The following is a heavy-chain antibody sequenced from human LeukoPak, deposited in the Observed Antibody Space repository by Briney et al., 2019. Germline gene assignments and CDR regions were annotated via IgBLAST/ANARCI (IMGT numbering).Heavy chain of an antibody. Sequence: GGSLRLSCAASGFTFSSYSMNWVRQAPGKGLEWVSYITSSSNTIYYADSGKGRFTISRDNAKNSLYLQMNSLRAEDTAVYYCARYCSSTSCYFPDAFDIWGQGTMVTVSS. CDR3: ARYCSSTSCYFPDAFDI. D-gene: IGHD2-2*01. CDR1: GFTFSSYS. V-gene: IGHV3-48*01. CDR2: ITSSSNTI. J-gene: IGHJ3*02.